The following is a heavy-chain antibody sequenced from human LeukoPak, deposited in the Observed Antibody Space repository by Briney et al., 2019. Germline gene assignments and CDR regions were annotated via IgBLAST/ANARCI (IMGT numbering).Heavy chain of an antibody. CDR3: ARPSGTYNRFDY. D-gene: IGHD1-26*01. V-gene: IGHV5-51*01. Sequence: ESLKISCKGSGYNFITSWIGWVRQMPGKGLEWLGIIYPGDSDTRYSPSFQGQVTISADKSISTAYLQWSTLKASDTAMYYCARPSGTYNRFDYWGQGTLVTVSS. CDR1: GYNFITSW. J-gene: IGHJ4*02. CDR2: IYPGDSDT.